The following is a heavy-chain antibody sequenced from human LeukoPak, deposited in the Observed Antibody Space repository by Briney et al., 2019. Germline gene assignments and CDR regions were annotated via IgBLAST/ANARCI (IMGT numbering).Heavy chain of an antibody. CDR2: TKEDGSER. J-gene: IGHJ4*02. CDR3: VSGKYYDSSGYYFGD. CDR1: GFTFSNHW. Sequence: GGSLRLSCAASGFTFSNHWMNWVRQAPGKGLEWVANTKEDGSERNYVGSEKGRFTISSDNAKNSLYLQMNSLRAEDTAMYYCVSGKYYDSSGYYFGDWGQGTLVTASS. V-gene: IGHV3-7*05. D-gene: IGHD3-22*01.